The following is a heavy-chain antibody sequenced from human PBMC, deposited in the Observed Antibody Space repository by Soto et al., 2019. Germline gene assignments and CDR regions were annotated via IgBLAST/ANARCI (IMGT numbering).Heavy chain of an antibody. CDR1: GGSISSYY. D-gene: IGHD7-27*01. V-gene: IGHV4-59*08. Sequence: PETLSLTCTVSGGSISSYYWSWIRQPPGKGLEWIGYIYYSGSTNYNPSLKSRVTISVDTSKNQFSLKLSSVSVADTAVYYCTRGPSGDKVDYWGQGILVTVSS. CDR2: IYYSGST. J-gene: IGHJ4*02. CDR3: TRGPSGDKVDY.